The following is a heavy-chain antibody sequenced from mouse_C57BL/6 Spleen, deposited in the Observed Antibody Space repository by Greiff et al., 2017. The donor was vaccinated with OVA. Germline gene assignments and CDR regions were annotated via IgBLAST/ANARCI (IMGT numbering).Heavy chain of an antibody. J-gene: IGHJ2*01. CDR1: GYTFTDYY. CDR3: ARGGDTEDY. D-gene: IGHD3-3*01. CDR2: INPNNGGT. V-gene: IGHV1-26*01. Sequence: EVQLQQSGPELVKPGASVKISCKASGYTFTDYYMNWVKQSHGKSLEWIGDINPNNGGTSYNQKFKGKATLTVDKSSSTAYMELRSLTSEDSAVFYCARGGDTEDYWGQGTTLTVSS.